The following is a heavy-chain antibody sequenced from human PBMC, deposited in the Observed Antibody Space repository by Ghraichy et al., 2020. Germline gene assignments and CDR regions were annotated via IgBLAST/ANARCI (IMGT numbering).Heavy chain of an antibody. J-gene: IGHJ5*02. CDR2: ISGSGGST. CDR3: AKVRYCSGGSCYSGWFDP. D-gene: IGHD2-15*01. Sequence: GGSLRLSCAASGFTFSSYAMSWVRQAPGKGLEWVSAISGSGGSTYYADSVKGRFTISRDNSKNPLYLQMNSLRAEDTAVYYCAKVRYCSGGSCYSGWFDPWGQGTLVTVSS. V-gene: IGHV3-23*01. CDR1: GFTFSSYA.